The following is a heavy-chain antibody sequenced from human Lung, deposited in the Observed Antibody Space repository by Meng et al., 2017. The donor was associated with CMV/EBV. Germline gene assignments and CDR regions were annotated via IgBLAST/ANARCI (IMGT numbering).Heavy chain of an antibody. V-gene: IGHV3-7*01. J-gene: IGHJ4*02. CDR2: IKQDGSEK. CDR1: GFTFSGYW. Sequence: SXAASGFTFSGYWMSWVRQAPGKGLEWVANIKQDGSEKYYVDSVKGRFTISRDNAKNSLYLQMNSLRAEDTAVYYCARERFSISWYEGRDFGYWGQGTXVTVSS. CDR3: ARERFSISWYEGRDFGY. D-gene: IGHD6-13*01.